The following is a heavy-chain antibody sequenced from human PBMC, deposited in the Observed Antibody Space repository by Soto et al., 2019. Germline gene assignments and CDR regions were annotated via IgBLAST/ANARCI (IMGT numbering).Heavy chain of an antibody. Sequence: QITLKESGPTLVKPTQTLTLTCTFSGFSLNTNGVGVGWIRQPPGKALEWLVIIYWDDDKRYSPYLKSRLTITNDTSKNQVVLTLTNVDPVDTATYYCAHARRGDYNWGAFPFWGQGTMVTVSS. CDR1: GFSLNTNGVG. J-gene: IGHJ3*01. CDR2: IYWDDDK. CDR3: AHARRGDYNWGAFPF. V-gene: IGHV2-5*02. D-gene: IGHD4-17*01.